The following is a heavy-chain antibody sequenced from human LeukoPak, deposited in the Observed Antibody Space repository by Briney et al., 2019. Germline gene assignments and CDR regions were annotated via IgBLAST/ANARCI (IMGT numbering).Heavy chain of an antibody. CDR3: ARDPSSGWYLKGWFDP. CDR1: GFTFSSYS. J-gene: IGHJ5*02. CDR2: ISSSSNYI. D-gene: IGHD6-19*01. Sequence: GGSLRLSCAASGFTFSSYSMNWVRQAPEKGLEWVSSISSSSNYIYYADCVKGRFTISRHNAKNSLYLQMNSLRAEDRAVYYCARDPSSGWYLKGWFDPWGQGTLVTVSS. V-gene: IGHV3-21*01.